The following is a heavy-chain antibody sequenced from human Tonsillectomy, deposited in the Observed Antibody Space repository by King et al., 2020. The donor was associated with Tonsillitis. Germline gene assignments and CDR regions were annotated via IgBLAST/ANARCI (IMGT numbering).Heavy chain of an antibody. Sequence: QLQESGPGLVKPSETLSLTCTVSGDSISSYYWSWIRQPPGKGLEWIGYIYYSGSTNYNPSLKSRVTISVDTSKNQFSLRLRSVTAADTAVYYCARHRVLSTTSIDYWGQGTLVTVSS. CDR2: IYYSGST. V-gene: IGHV4-59*08. J-gene: IGHJ4*02. CDR3: ARHRVLSTTSIDY. D-gene: IGHD1-26*01. CDR1: GDSISSYY.